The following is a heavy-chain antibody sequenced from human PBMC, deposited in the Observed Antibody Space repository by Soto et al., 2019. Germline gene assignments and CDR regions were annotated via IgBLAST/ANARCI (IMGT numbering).Heavy chain of an antibody. D-gene: IGHD4-17*01. Sequence: GGSLRLSCAASGFTFSSYWMSWVRQAPGKGLEWVANIKQDGSEKYYVDSVKGRFTISRDNAKNSLYLQMNSLRAEDTAVYYCARDEGSDYGDSVKPKYFQHWGQGTLVTVSS. J-gene: IGHJ1*01. V-gene: IGHV3-7*01. CDR3: ARDEGSDYGDSVKPKYFQH. CDR2: IKQDGSEK. CDR1: GFTFSSYW.